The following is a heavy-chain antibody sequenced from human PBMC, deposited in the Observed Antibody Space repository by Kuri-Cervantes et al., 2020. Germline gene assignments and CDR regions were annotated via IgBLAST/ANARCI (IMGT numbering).Heavy chain of an antibody. CDR1: GFTFSSYS. CDR3: ARDVSVTAPYPYWYFDL. Sequence: GESLKISCAASGFTFSSYSMNWVRQAPGKGLEWVSSISSSSSTKYYADSVKGRFTISRDNAKNSLYLQMNSLRDEDTAVYYCARDVSVTAPYPYWYFDLWGRGTLVTVSS. J-gene: IGHJ2*01. CDR2: ISSSSSTK. V-gene: IGHV3-48*02. D-gene: IGHD2-21*02.